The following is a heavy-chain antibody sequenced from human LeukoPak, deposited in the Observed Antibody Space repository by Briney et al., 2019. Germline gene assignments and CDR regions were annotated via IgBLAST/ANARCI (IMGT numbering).Heavy chain of an antibody. CDR3: ARRSGYSYGSTPGFDY. V-gene: IGHV4-59*12. CDR2: IYYSGST. D-gene: IGHD5-18*01. J-gene: IGHJ4*02. CDR1: GGSISSYY. Sequence: SETLSLTCTVSGGSISSYYWSWIRQPPGKGLEWIGYIYYSGSTYYNPSLKSRVTISVDRSKNQFSLKLSSVTAADTAVYYCARRSGYSYGSTPGFDYWGQGTLVTVSS.